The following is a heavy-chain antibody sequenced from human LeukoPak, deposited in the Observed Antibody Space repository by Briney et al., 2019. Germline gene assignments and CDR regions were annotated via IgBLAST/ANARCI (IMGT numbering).Heavy chain of an antibody. Sequence: SETLSLTCTASGGSISSYYWSWIRQPPGKGLEWIGYIYYSGSTNYNPSLKSRVTLSVDTSKNQFSLKLSSVTAADTAVYYCARGENYGDYYFDYWGQGTLVTVSS. CDR1: GGSISSYY. J-gene: IGHJ4*02. CDR3: ARGENYGDYYFDY. V-gene: IGHV4-59*01. CDR2: IYYSGST. D-gene: IGHD4-17*01.